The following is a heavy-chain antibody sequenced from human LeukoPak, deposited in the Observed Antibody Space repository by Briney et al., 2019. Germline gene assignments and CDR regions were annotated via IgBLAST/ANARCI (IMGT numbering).Heavy chain of an antibody. D-gene: IGHD3-10*01. CDR3: ATKRAVRGDY. Sequence: GGSLRLSCAASGFTFSSYEMNWVRQAPGKGLEWVSYISSSGTTIHYADSVKGRFTISRDNAKNSLCLQMNSLRAEDTAIYYCATKRAVRGDYWGQGTLVTVSS. CDR2: ISSSGTTI. J-gene: IGHJ4*02. V-gene: IGHV3-48*03. CDR1: GFTFSSYE.